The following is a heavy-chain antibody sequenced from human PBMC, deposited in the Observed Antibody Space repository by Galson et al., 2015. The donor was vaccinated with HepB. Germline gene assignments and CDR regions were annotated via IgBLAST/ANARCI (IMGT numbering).Heavy chain of an antibody. CDR1: GGTFSSYA. CDR2: IIPIFGTA. J-gene: IGHJ6*02. D-gene: IGHD2-8*01. CDR3: ARSVDIVLMVYPTTYYYYYGMDV. Sequence: SVKVSCKASGGTFSSYAISWVRQAPGQGLEWMGGIIPIFGTANYAQKFQGRVTITADESTSTAYMELSSLRSEDTAVYYCARSVDIVLMVYPTTYYYYYGMDVWGQGTTVTVSS. V-gene: IGHV1-69*13.